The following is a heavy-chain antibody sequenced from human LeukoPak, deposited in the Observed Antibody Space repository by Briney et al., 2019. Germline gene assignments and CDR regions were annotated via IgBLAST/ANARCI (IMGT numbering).Heavy chain of an antibody. CDR3: AREMVLYSSSFGWFDP. Sequence: ASVKVSCKASGGTFSSYAISWVRQAPGQGFEWMGGIIPIFGTANYAQKFQGRVTITADESTSTAYMELSSLRSEDTAVYYCAREMVLYSSSFGWFDPWGKGTLVTVSS. V-gene: IGHV1-69*13. J-gene: IGHJ5*02. CDR2: IIPIFGTA. CDR1: GGTFSSYA. D-gene: IGHD6-13*01.